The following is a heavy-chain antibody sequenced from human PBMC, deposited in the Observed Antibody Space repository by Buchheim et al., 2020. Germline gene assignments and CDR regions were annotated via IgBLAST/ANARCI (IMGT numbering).Heavy chain of an antibody. Sequence: QVQLVQSGAEVKKPGASVQVSCKASGYTFPSYYMHWVRQAPGQGLEWMGIINPSGGSNSYAQKFQGRVSMTRDTSTSTVYMELSSLRSEDTAVYYCARDHRITMIVVVTYYYGMDVWGQGTT. CDR3: ARDHRITMIVVVTYYYGMDV. V-gene: IGHV1-46*01. D-gene: IGHD3-22*01. CDR1: GYTFPSYY. CDR2: INPSGGSN. J-gene: IGHJ6*02.